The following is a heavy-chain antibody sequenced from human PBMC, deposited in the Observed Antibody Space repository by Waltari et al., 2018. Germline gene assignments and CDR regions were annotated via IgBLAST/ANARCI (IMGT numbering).Heavy chain of an antibody. CDR3: TRELSGSSPF. J-gene: IGHJ4*02. Sequence: QVLLVQSGTEFKKPGASVNVSCKVSVEGFSTFGFAWVRQAPGQGPEWMGRVIPILGITQYSQKFQDRVAIIADKSTNTVYMEVTTLRFDDTAVYFCTRELSGSSPFWGQGTLVTVSS. CDR2: VIPILGIT. CDR1: VEGFSTFG. V-gene: IGHV1-69*04. D-gene: IGHD1-26*01.